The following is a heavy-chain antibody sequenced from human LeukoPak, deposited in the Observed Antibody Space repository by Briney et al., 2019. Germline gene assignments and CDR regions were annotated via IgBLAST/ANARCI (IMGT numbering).Heavy chain of an antibody. J-gene: IGHJ4*02. D-gene: IGHD2-21*02. CDR2: ISGSGGST. Sequence: SGGSLRLSCAASGFTFSSYAMSWVRQAPGNGLEWVSAISGSGGSTYYADSVKGRFTISRDNSKNTLYLQMNSLRAEDTAVYYCAKEIHIVVVTAILDYWGQGTLVTVSS. V-gene: IGHV3-23*01. CDR3: AKEIHIVVVTAILDY. CDR1: GFTFSSYA.